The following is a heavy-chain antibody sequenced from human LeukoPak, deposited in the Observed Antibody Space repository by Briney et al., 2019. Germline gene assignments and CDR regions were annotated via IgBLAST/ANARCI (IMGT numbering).Heavy chain of an antibody. V-gene: IGHV4-59*01. CDR3: ASDLYRYGIYY. CDR2: IYYSGST. D-gene: IGHD5-18*01. Sequence: HPSETLSLTCTVSGGSISSYYWSCIRQPPGKGLELIGYIYYSGSTNYNPSLKSRVTISVDTSKNQFSLKLSSVTAADPAVYYCASDLYRYGIYYWGQGTLVTVSS. CDR1: GGSISSYY. J-gene: IGHJ4*02.